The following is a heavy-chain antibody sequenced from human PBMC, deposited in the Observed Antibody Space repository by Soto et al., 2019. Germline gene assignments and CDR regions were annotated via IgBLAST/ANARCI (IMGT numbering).Heavy chain of an antibody. D-gene: IGHD1-7*01. CDR2: ISYDGSNK. CDR3: AKDELQTGDTDY. J-gene: IGHJ4*02. CDR1: GFTFSSYG. V-gene: IGHV3-30*18. Sequence: GGSLRLSCAASGFTFSSYGMHWVRQAPGKGLEWVAVISYDGSNKYYADSVKGRFTISRDNSKNTLYLQMNSLRAEDTAVYYCAKDELQTGDTDYWGQGTLVTVSS.